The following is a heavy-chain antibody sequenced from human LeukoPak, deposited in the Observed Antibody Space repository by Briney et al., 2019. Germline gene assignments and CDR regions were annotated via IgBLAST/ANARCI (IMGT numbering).Heavy chain of an antibody. D-gene: IGHD2-15*01. Sequence: GGSLRLSCAASGFTFSNYAMTWVRQAPGKGLEWVSAISDSGAGTYYADSVRGRFTISRDNSKNTLYLQMNSLRAVDTAVYYCAKSGQRDWGQGTLVTVSS. V-gene: IGHV3-23*01. CDR2: ISDSGAGT. J-gene: IGHJ4*02. CDR1: GFTFSNYA. CDR3: AKSGQRD.